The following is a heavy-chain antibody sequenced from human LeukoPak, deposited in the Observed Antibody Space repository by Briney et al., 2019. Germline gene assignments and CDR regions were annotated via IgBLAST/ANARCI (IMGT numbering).Heavy chain of an antibody. V-gene: IGHV3-15*01. CDR1: GFTFSNAW. D-gene: IGHD3-16*01. J-gene: IGHJ4*02. CDR2: IKSKTDGGTT. Sequence: GGSLRLSCAASGFTFSNAWMSWVRQAPEKGLEWVGRIKSKTDGGTTDYAAPMKGRFTISRDDSKNTLYLQMNSLKAEDTAVYYCTTGYDYVWGSYMYYFDYWGQGTLVTVSS. CDR3: TTGYDYVWGSYMYYFDY.